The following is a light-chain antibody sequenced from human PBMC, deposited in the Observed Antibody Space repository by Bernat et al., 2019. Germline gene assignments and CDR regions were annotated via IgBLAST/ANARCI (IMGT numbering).Light chain of an antibody. V-gene: IGKV1-16*01. J-gene: IGKJ4*01. CDR1: QAISKC. CDR3: QQYDRYPLA. Sequence: DIQMTQSPSSLSASVGDRVTITCRATQAISKCLAWVQQKPGKAPKSLIYGASTLFSGVPSRFSGSGSETDFTLTISSLQPEDSATYYCQQYDRYPLAFGGGTKVEVK. CDR2: GAS.